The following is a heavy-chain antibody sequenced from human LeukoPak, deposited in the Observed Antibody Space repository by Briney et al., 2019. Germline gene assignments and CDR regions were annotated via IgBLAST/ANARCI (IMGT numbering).Heavy chain of an antibody. V-gene: IGHV1-18*01. CDR2: ISAYNGNT. J-gene: IGHJ4*02. CDR3: ARDVLGYCSSTSCQTIDY. CDR1: GYTFTSYS. Sequence: ASVKVSCKASGYTFTSYSISWVRQAPGQGLEWMGWISAYNGNTNYAQKLQGRVTMTTDTSTSTAYMELRSLRSDDTAVYYCARDVLGYCSSTSCQTIDYWGQGTLVTASS. D-gene: IGHD2-2*01.